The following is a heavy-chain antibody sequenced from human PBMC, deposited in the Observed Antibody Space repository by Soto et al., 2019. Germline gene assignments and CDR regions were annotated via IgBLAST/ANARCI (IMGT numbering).Heavy chain of an antibody. Sequence: PSETLSLTCTVSGGSISSYYWSWIRQPPGKGLEWIGYIYYSGSTNYNPSLKSRVTISVDTSKSQFSLKLSSVTAADTAVYYCARASSGSGSYFFPAGYYYYGMDVWGQGTTVTVSS. CDR2: IYYSGST. CDR3: ARASSGSGSYFFPAGYYYYGMDV. CDR1: GGSISSYY. V-gene: IGHV4-59*01. J-gene: IGHJ6*02. D-gene: IGHD3-10*01.